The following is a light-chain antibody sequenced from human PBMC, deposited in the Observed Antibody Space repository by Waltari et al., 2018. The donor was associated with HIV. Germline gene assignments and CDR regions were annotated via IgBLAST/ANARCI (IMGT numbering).Light chain of an antibody. CDR1: NIDVGNYNL. CDR3: LTYVSDSGTWK. Sequence: QSPLTQPASVSGNPGQSVTITCTGTNIDVGNYNLVSWYQQHPGKAPKLLIYDVSKRPSWVSSRFSGSKSGYWASLTISGLLTEDESYSYCLTYVSDSGTWKFGGGTYLTV. CDR2: DVS. J-gene: IGLJ3*02. V-gene: IGLV2-23*02.